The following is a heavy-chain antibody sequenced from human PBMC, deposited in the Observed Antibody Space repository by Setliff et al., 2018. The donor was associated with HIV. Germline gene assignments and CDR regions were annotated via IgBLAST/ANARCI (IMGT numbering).Heavy chain of an antibody. CDR1: GFIFKTYD. J-gene: IGHJ5*01. D-gene: IGHD1-26*01. Sequence: GGSLRLSCATSGFIFKTYDIHWVRQAPGKGLEWVTFIRFNGNDKYYADSVKGRFTISRDNSKNTLDLQINSLRAEDMGIYFCARPIEWGHPARFDSWGQGTVVTVSS. V-gene: IGHV3-30*02. CDR2: IRFNGNDK. CDR3: ARPIEWGHPARFDS.